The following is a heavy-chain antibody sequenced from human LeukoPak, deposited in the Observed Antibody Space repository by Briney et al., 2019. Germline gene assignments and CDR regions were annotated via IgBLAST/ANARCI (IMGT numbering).Heavy chain of an antibody. J-gene: IGHJ4*02. CDR1: VFTHSTNA. D-gene: IGHD1-26*01. V-gene: IGHV3-23*01. CDR2: ITGGGSK. Sequence: GGSLRLSCSVSVFTHSTNAVSWVGQAPGKGREWISGITGGGSKYYSDSVKGRFTTSRDNSMNTVYLQMNSLTAEDTAVYFCAKDFLVGAGKWDIDYWGQGTLVTVSS. CDR3: AKDFLVGAGKWDIDY.